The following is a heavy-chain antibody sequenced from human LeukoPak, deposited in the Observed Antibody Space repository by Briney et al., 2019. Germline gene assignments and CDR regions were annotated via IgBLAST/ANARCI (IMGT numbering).Heavy chain of an antibody. Sequence: PSETLSLTCAVYGGSFSGYYWSWIRQPPGKGLEWIGEINHSGSTNYNPSLKSRVTISVDTSKNQFSLKLSSVTAADTAVYYCARSNYYDILTGSPYDAFDIWGQGTMVTVSS. CDR3: ARSNYYDILTGSPYDAFDI. CDR1: GGSFSGYY. V-gene: IGHV4-34*01. J-gene: IGHJ3*02. D-gene: IGHD3-9*01. CDR2: INHSGST.